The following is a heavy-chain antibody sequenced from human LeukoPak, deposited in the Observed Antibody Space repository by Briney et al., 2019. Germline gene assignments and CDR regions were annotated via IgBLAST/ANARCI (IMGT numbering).Heavy chain of an antibody. V-gene: IGHV3-7*01. J-gene: IGHJ4*02. CDR1: GFTFSSYW. Sequence: PGGSLRLSCAASGFTFSSYWMSWVRQAPGKGLEWVANIKQDGSEKYYVDSVKGRFTISRDNAKNSLYLQMNSLRAEDTAVYYCARGVWSGYYEASDYWGQGTLVTVSS. CDR3: ARGVWSGYYEASDY. D-gene: IGHD3-3*01. CDR2: IKQDGSEK.